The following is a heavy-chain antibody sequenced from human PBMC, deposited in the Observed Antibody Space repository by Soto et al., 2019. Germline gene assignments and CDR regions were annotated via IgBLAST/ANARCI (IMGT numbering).Heavy chain of an antibody. D-gene: IGHD4-17*01. CDR1: GFTFSNYA. CDR3: ARVNHDDYGDYCLDF. V-gene: IGHV3-23*01. CDR2: ISGSGGST. Sequence: GGSLRLSCVASGFTFSNYAMTWVRLAPGKGLEWVSAISGSGGSTTYIGSVKGRFTISRDNSRNTLSLRVNSLRAEDTALYYCARVNHDDYGDYCLDFWGQGTLVTVS. J-gene: IGHJ4*02.